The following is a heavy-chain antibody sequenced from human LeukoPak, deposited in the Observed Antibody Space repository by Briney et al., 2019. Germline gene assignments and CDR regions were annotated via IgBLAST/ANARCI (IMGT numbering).Heavy chain of an antibody. Sequence: ASETLSLTCSVSGGSISSSNYYWGWIRQPPGKGLEWIGYIYYSGSTNYNPSLKSRVTISVDTSKNQFSLKLSSVTAADTAVYYCARDSSPYSSGWETGFDYWGQGTLVTVSS. J-gene: IGHJ4*02. CDR1: GGSISSSNYY. D-gene: IGHD6-19*01. V-gene: IGHV4-61*01. CDR2: IYYSGST. CDR3: ARDSSPYSSGWETGFDY.